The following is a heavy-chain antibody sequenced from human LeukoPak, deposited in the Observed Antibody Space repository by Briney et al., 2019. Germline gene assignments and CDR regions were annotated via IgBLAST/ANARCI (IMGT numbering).Heavy chain of an antibody. CDR2: INHSGST. D-gene: IGHD4-23*01. CDR1: GGSFSGYY. J-gene: IGHJ5*02. V-gene: IGHV4-34*01. CDR3: ATLRRPPYGYGGNSGWFDP. Sequence: SETLSLTCAVYGGSFSGYYWSWIRQPPGKGLEWIGEINHSGSTNYNPSLKSRVTISVDTSKNQFSLKLSSVTAADTAVYYCATLRRPPYGYGGNSGWFDPWGQGTLVTVSS.